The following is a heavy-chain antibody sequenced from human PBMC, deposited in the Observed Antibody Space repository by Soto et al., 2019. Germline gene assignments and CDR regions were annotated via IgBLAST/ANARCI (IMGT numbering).Heavy chain of an antibody. CDR2: IYGTGTT. Sequence: QVQLQESGPGLVRPSETLSLTCTVSGDSISSHYWTWIRQPAGKGLEYIGRIYGTGTTDYNPSLESRVSMSVDTSKNQSYLRLTSVTAADTAMYFCAREKGYYYNAMDVWGQGTTVAVS. CDR1: GDSISSHY. CDR3: AREKGYYYNAMDV. V-gene: IGHV4-4*07. J-gene: IGHJ6*02.